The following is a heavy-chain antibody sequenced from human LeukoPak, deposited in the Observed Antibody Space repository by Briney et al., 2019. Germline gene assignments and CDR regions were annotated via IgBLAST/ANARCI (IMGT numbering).Heavy chain of an antibody. J-gene: IGHJ4*02. CDR3: ARDGSGHIVY. CDR2: IWYDGSNK. CDR1: GFSFSNYG. V-gene: IGHV3-33*01. Sequence: GGSLRLSCAASGFSFSNYGMHWVRQAPGKGLEWVAVIWYDGSNKYYADSVKGRFTISRDNSKNTLYLQVDSLRAEDTAVYYCARDGSGHIVYCGQGSPLTVSS.